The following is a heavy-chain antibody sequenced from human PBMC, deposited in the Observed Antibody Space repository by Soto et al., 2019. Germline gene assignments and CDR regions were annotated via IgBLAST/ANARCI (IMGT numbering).Heavy chain of an antibody. CDR3: ARRIVVVPAAPPEENNWFDP. V-gene: IGHV4-38-2*01. CDR1: GYSISSGYY. CDR2: IYHSGST. J-gene: IGHJ5*02. D-gene: IGHD2-2*01. Sequence: SETLSLTCAVSGYSISSGYYWGWIRQPPGKGLEWIGRIYHSGSTYYNPSLKSRVTISVDTSKNQFSLKLSSVTAADTAVYYCARRIVVVPAAPPEENNWFDPWGQGTLVTVSS.